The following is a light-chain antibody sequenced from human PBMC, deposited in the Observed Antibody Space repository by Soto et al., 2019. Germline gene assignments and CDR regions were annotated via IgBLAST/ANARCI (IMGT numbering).Light chain of an antibody. Sequence: AIQMTQSPSSLSASVGDRVTITCRASQDNKNDLGWYQQKPGRAPKLLMYAASTLHTEVPLRFSGSGSGSDFTLPISSLQPEDFATYYCLQDYSYPYTFGQGTKLEIK. CDR3: LQDYSYPYT. CDR2: AAS. V-gene: IGKV1-6*01. J-gene: IGKJ2*01. CDR1: QDNKND.